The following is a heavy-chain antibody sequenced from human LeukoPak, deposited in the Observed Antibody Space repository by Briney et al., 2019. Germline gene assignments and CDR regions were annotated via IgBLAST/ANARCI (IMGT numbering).Heavy chain of an antibody. CDR1: GFTFSSYA. Sequence: PGGSLRLSCAASGFTFSSYAMSWVRQAPGKGLEWVSAIGTAGDTYYPGSVKGRFTISRENAKNSLYPQMNSLRAGDTAVYYCARELSRGYYYYGMDVWGQGTTVTVSS. V-gene: IGHV3-13*01. CDR2: IGTAGDT. CDR3: ARELSRGYYYYGMDV. J-gene: IGHJ6*02.